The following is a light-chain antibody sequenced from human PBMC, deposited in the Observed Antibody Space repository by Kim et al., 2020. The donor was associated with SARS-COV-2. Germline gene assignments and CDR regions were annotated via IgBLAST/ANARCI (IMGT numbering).Light chain of an antibody. CDR2: QEK. V-gene: IGLV3-1*01. J-gene: IGLJ3*02. CDR3: QAWDSRIGVV. Sequence: VAPGQTARIPCSGDKLGKKYASWYQQQPGQSPLLVIYQEKKRPSNIPARFSGSNSGNTATLTINGTHAMDEAVYYCQAWDSRIGVVFGGGTQLTVL. CDR1: KLGKKY.